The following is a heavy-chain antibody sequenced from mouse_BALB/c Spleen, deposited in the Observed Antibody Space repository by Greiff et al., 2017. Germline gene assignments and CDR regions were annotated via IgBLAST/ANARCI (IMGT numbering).Heavy chain of an antibody. V-gene: IGHV3-2*02. CDR2: ISYSGST. D-gene: IGHD1-1*01. CDR1: GYSITSDYA. Sequence: EVKLQESGPGLVKPSQSLSLTCTVTGYSITSDYAWNWIRQFPGNKLEWMGYISYSGSTSYNPSLKSRISITRDTSKNQFFLQLNSVTTEDTATYYCARGGTVVDYWYFDVWGAGTTVTVSS. J-gene: IGHJ1*01. CDR3: ARGGTVVDYWYFDV.